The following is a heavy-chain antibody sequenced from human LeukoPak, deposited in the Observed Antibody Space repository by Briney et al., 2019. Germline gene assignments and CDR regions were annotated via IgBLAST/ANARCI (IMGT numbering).Heavy chain of an antibody. CDR1: GFSFSSFA. D-gene: IGHD2-2*01. CDR3: AKDKGLRYCSSASCPYYYYGMDV. V-gene: IGHV3-23*01. J-gene: IGHJ6*02. CDR2: ISGSGDST. Sequence: PGGSLRLSCAASGFSFSSFAMSWVRQAPGKGLAWVSAISGSGDSTYYADSVKGRFTISRDNSKNTLYLQMNSLRAEDTAIYYCAKDKGLRYCSSASCPYYYYGMDVWGQGTTVTVSS.